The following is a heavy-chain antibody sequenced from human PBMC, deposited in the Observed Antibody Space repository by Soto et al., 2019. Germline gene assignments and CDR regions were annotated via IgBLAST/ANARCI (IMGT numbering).Heavy chain of an antibody. Sequence: SETLSLTCTVSGGSISSGGHYWSWIRQHPGKGLEWIGYIYYSGTTYYNPSLKSRLTISVDTSKNQFSLDLSSVTAADTAVYYCARDSSGYSSIDYWGQGTLVTVSS. V-gene: IGHV4-31*03. J-gene: IGHJ4*02. CDR3: ARDSSGYSSIDY. CDR2: IYYSGTT. D-gene: IGHD3-22*01. CDR1: GGSISSGGHY.